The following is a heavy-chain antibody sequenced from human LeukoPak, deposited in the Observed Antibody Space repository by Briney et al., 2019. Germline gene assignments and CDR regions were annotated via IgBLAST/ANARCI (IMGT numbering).Heavy chain of an antibody. CDR2: INPNSGGT. D-gene: IGHD2-15*01. V-gene: IGHV1-2*06. J-gene: IGHJ4*02. CDR3: ARDSGEYYFDY. Sequence: ASVKVSCKASGYTFTGYYMHWVRQASGQGLEWMGRINPNSGGTNYAQKFQGRVTITRDTSASTAYMELSSLRSEDTAVYYCARDSGEYYFDYWGQGTLVTVSS. CDR1: GYTFTGYY.